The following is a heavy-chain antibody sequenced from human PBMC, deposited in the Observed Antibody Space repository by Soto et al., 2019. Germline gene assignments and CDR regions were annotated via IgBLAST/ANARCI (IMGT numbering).Heavy chain of an antibody. CDR3: ANLIVFDY. CDR1: GFTFSSYG. V-gene: IGHV3-30*18. J-gene: IGHJ4*02. CDR2: ISYDGSNK. Sequence: GGSLRLSCAASGFTFSSYGMHWVRQAPGKGLEWVAVISYDGSNKYYADSVKGRFTISRDNSKNTLYLQMNSLRAEDTAVYYCANLIVFDYWGQGTLVTVSS. D-gene: IGHD3-16*02.